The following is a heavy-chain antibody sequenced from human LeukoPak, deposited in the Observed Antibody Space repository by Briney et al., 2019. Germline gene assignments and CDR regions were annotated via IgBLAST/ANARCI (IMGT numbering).Heavy chain of an antibody. Sequence: GGSLRLSCAASGFTFVNYAMSWVRQAPGKGLEWVSVIYSGGSTYYADSVKGRFTISRDNSKNTLYLQMNSLRAEDTAVYYCARTDSSGYYWWYFQHWGQGTLVTVSS. D-gene: IGHD3-22*01. J-gene: IGHJ1*01. CDR2: IYSGGST. V-gene: IGHV3-53*01. CDR1: GFTFVNYA. CDR3: ARTDSSGYYWWYFQH.